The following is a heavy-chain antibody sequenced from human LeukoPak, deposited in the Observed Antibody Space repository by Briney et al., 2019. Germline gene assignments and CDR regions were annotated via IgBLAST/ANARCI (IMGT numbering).Heavy chain of an antibody. V-gene: IGHV1-18*01. D-gene: IGHD3-22*01. Sequence: ASVKVSCKASGYTFISYGITWVRQAPGQGLEWMGWISAYNGNTNYAQKFQGRVTMTRDTSTSTAYMELRSLRSDDTAVYYCARDGDYYDSSGYFDYWGQGTLVTVSS. CDR1: GYTFISYG. CDR2: ISAYNGNT. CDR3: ARDGDYYDSSGYFDY. J-gene: IGHJ4*02.